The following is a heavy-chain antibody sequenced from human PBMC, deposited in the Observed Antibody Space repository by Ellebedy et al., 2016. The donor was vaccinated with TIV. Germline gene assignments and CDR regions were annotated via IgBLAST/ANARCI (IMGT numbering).Heavy chain of an antibody. CDR2: IYYSGST. CDR3: ASPPIDILTGNYYGMDV. CDR1: GGSISSSSYY. J-gene: IGHJ6*02. V-gene: IGHV4-39*07. Sequence: SETLSLTXTVSGGSISSSSYYWGWIRQPPGKGLEWIGSIYYSGSTYYNPSLKSRVTISVDTSKNQFSLKLSSVTAADTAVYYCASPPIDILTGNYYGMDVWGQGTTVTVSS. D-gene: IGHD3-9*01.